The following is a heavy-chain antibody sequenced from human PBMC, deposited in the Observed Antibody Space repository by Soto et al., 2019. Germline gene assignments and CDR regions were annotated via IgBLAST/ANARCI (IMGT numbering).Heavy chain of an antibody. V-gene: IGHV3-30*03. J-gene: IGHJ4*02. CDR3: ARKEWSSSWYHFDF. D-gene: IGHD6-13*01. CDR1: GCAVIGYG. CDR2: ISYDGSNK. Sequence: GGSLRLSCAASGCAVIGYGMHWVRQAPGKGLEWVAVISYDGSNKYYADSVKGRFTISRDNAKNSLYLQMNSLRDEDTAVYFCARKEWSSSWYHFDFWGLGTLVTVSS.